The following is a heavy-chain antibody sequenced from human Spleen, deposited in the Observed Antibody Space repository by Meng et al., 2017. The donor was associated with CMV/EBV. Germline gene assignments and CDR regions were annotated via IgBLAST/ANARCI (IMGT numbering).Heavy chain of an antibody. Sequence: GSISSSSYYWGWIRQPPGKGLEWIGSIYYSGSTYYNPSLKSRVTISVDTSKNQFSLKLSSVTAADTAVYYCARSLVVPAAAQDWFDPWGQGTLVTVSS. CDR3: ARSLVVPAAAQDWFDP. CDR1: GSISSSSYY. J-gene: IGHJ5*02. D-gene: IGHD2-2*01. CDR2: IYYSGST. V-gene: IGHV4-39*01.